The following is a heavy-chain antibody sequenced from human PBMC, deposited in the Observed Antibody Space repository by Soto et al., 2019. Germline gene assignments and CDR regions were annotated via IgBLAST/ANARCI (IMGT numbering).Heavy chain of an antibody. CDR2: IKQDGSEK. Sequence: GGSLRLSCAASGFTFSSYWMSWVRQAPGKGLEWVANIKQDGSEKYYVDSVKGRFTISRDNAKNSLYLQMNSLRAGDTAVYYCARDSSGYSYGFDAFDIWGQGTMVTVSS. CDR3: ARDSSGYSYGFDAFDI. CDR1: GFTFSSYW. V-gene: IGHV3-7*01. J-gene: IGHJ3*02. D-gene: IGHD5-18*01.